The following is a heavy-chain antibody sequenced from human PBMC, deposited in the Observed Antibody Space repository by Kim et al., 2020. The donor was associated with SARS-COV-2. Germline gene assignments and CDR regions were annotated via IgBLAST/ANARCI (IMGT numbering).Heavy chain of an antibody. Sequence: SETLSLTCSVSGGSVSSGTYYWGWIRKPPGKGLEWIGSVFYTGATYYTPSLKSRVTIFADTSRNQFSLILNSVIAADTAVYFCARVGGAYTSGGLHFWGQGSTVTVSS. CDR3: ARVGGAYTSGGLHF. V-gene: IGHV4-39*01. CDR1: GGSVSSGTYY. CDR2: VFYTGAT. D-gene: IGHD6-19*01. J-gene: IGHJ6*01.